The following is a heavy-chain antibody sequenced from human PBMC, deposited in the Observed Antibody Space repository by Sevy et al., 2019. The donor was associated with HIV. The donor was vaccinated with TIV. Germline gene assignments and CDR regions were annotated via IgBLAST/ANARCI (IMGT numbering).Heavy chain of an antibody. D-gene: IGHD1-1*01. J-gene: IGHJ6*02. CDR2: ISGSGRRT. CDR1: GFTFDNFD. CDR3: AKVGGRATTNYYYGLDV. V-gene: IGHV3-23*01. Sequence: GGSLRLSCAASGFTFDNFDMNWVRQAPGKGLEWVSGISGSGRRTYYADSVTGRFTISRDNSKNTVFLHMNTLRAEDTGVYYCAKVGGRATTNYYYGLDVWGPGTPVTVSS.